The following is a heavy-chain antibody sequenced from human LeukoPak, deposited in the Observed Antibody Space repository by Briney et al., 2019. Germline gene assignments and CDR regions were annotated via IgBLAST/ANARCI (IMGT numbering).Heavy chain of an antibody. Sequence: GGSLRLSCAASGFTFSNYWMHWVRQAPGKGLVWVSRINSDGSSTTSADSGKGRFTISRDNAKNTLYLQMNSLRAEDTAVYYCARSNQADDYWGQGTLVTVSS. CDR3: ARSNQADDY. CDR2: INSDGSST. CDR1: GFTFSNYW. D-gene: IGHD4-11*01. J-gene: IGHJ4*02. V-gene: IGHV3-74*01.